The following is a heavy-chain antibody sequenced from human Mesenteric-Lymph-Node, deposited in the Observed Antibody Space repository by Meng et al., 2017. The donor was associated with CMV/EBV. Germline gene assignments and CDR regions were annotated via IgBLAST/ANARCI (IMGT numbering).Heavy chain of an antibody. CDR3: ARASGRDDSFDM. CDR1: GFIFTTAW. J-gene: IGHJ3*02. V-gene: IGHV3-21*01. Sequence: GGSLRLSCAASGFIFTTAWMNWVRQAPGKGLEWVSAISFTSSYIYYADSMKGRITISRDNAKNSLYLQMNSLRVEDTAVYYCARASGRDDSFDMWGQGTMVTVSS. CDR2: ISFTSSYI. D-gene: IGHD2-21*02.